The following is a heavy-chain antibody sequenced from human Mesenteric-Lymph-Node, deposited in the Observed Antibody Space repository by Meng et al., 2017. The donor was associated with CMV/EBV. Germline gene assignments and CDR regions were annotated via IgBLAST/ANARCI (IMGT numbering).Heavy chain of an antibody. Sequence: GESLKISCAASGFTFSGSAMHWVRQASGKGLEWVGRVRGKVNSYATAYAASVKGRFTISRSDSNTTAYLQMHSLKSEDTAVYYCTRQGQLGFDYWGQGTLVTVSS. J-gene: IGHJ4*02. V-gene: IGHV3-73*01. CDR2: VRGKVNSYAT. CDR3: TRQGQLGFDY. D-gene: IGHD6-6*01. CDR1: GFTFSGSA.